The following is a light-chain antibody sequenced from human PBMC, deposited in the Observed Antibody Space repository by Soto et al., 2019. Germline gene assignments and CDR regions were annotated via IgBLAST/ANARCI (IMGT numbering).Light chain of an antibody. Sequence: ELGLTQSPCSLSLYPGERAILSCRASQSVDSTFFAWYQQKPGQAPTLLIYSASKRATGVPARFSGSGSGTACTITISRLEPEDFAVYYCQQYMSSVTFGQGTKVDI. CDR1: QSVDSTF. CDR3: QQYMSSVT. CDR2: SAS. J-gene: IGKJ1*01. V-gene: IGKV3-20*01.